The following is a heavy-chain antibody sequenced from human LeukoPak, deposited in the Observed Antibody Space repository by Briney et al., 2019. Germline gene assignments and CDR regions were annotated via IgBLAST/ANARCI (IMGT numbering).Heavy chain of an antibody. CDR3: AELGITMIGGV. CDR1: GFTVSSNY. J-gene: IGHJ6*04. V-gene: IGHV3-66*01. D-gene: IGHD3-10*02. Sequence: GGSLRLSCAASGFTVSSNYMSWVRQAPGKGLEWVSVIYSGGSTYYADSVKGRFTISRDNSKNTLYLQMDSLRAEDTAVYYCAELGITMIGGVWGKGTTVTISS. CDR2: IYSGGST.